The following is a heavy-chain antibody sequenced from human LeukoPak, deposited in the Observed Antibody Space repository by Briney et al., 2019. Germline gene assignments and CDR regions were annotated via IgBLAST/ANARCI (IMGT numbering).Heavy chain of an antibody. CDR3: ARDPLDCSGGSCSDY. CDR2: IIPIFGTA. J-gene: IGHJ4*02. D-gene: IGHD2-15*01. V-gene: IGHV1-69*05. CDR1: GGTFSSYA. Sequence: SVKVSCKASGGTFSSYAISWVRQAPGQGLEWMGRIIPIFGTATYAQKFQGRVTITTDESTSTAYMELSSLRSEDTAVYYCARDPLDCSGGSCSDYWGQGTLVTVSS.